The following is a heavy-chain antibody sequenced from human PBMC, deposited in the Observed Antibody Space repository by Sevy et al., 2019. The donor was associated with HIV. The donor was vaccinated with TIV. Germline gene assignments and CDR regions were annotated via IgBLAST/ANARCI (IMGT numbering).Heavy chain of an antibody. Sequence: GGSLRLSCVASGFTFTSYYMNWVRQAPGKGLEWVSCISGSGSDIYYTESVKGRFTISRDNTKSSLYLQLNSLRAEDAAVYDCAKYSSSTNYYYGMDVWGQGTTVTVSS. D-gene: IGHD6-6*01. CDR1: GFTFTSYY. J-gene: IGHJ6*02. CDR2: ISGSGSDI. V-gene: IGHV3-21*01. CDR3: AKYSSSTNYYYGMDV.